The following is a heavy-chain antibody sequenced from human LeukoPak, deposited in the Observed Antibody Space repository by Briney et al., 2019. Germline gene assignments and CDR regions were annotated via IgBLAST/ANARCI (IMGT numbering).Heavy chain of an antibody. J-gene: IGHJ4*02. D-gene: IGHD1-26*01. CDR2: ISPTDSDT. Sequence: GESLQISCKGSGYSFTTYWIAWVRQMPGKGLKCMGIISPTDSDTRYSPSFQGQVTISADKSISTAYLQWSSLKASDTAMYYCARQGLHREQGPNDYWGQGTLVTVSS. V-gene: IGHV5-51*01. CDR1: GYSFTTYW. CDR3: ARQGLHREQGPNDY.